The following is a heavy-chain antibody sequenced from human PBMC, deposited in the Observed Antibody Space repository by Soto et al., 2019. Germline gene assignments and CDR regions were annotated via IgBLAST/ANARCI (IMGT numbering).Heavy chain of an antibody. CDR3: ARNMDYFYGPGSGNGHGV. Sequence: QVQLVQSGAEVKEPGDSVRVSSEASGCTFTAYYIHWVRQVPGQGLEWMGWINTKFGDTTYAQDFQGRVTMTRDMSISTVYMELSRLTSVDTAIYYCARNMDYFYGPGSGNGHGVWGQGTTVTVFS. CDR1: GCTFTAYY. J-gene: IGHJ6*02. V-gene: IGHV1-2*02. CDR2: INTKFGDT. D-gene: IGHD3-10*01.